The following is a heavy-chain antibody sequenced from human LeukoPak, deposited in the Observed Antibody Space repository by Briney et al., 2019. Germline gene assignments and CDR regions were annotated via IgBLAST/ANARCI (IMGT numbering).Heavy chain of an antibody. CDR3: VRDNLENQWLERSY. CDR1: GFTFSLYN. D-gene: IGHD6-19*01. V-gene: IGHV3-48*03. J-gene: IGHJ4*02. CDR2: ISASEASI. Sequence: GGSLRLSCAASGFTFSLYNMNWVRQAPGKGLEWVSQISASEASIKYADSVRGRFTISRDNVKNSVYLQMNSLRAEDTAIYYCVRDNLENQWLERSYWGQGTLVTVSS.